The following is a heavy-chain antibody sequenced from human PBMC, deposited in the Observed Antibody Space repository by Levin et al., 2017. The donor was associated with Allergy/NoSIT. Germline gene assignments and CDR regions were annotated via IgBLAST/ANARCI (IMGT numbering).Heavy chain of an antibody. D-gene: IGHD6-19*01. V-gene: IGHV4-39*01. J-gene: IGHJ4*02. Sequence: SETLSLTCTVSGGSISSSSYYWGWIRQPPGKGLEWIGSIYYSGSTYYNPSLKSRVTISVDTSKNQFSLKLSSVTAADTAVYYCAGPRSGWYFDYWGQGTLVTVSS. CDR2: IYYSGST. CDR1: GGSISSSSYY. CDR3: AGPRSGWYFDY.